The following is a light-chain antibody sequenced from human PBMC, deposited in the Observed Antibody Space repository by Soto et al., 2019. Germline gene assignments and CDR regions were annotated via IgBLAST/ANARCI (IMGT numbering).Light chain of an antibody. J-gene: IGKJ2*01. V-gene: IGKV1-16*01. CDR3: LQYNSYPQT. Sequence: DIQMTQSPSSLSASVGDRVTITCRASQGVGKYLAWFQQRPGQAPKSLIYATSTLQTGGPSRFSGRGSGTDFTLTISSLQAEDVATYYCLQYNSYPQTFGQGTKLEIK. CDR2: ATS. CDR1: QGVGKY.